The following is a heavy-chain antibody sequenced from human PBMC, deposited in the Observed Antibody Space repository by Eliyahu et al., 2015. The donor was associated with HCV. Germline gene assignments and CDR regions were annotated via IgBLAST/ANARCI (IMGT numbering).Heavy chain of an antibody. CDR1: GFKFDDYN. V-gene: IGHV3-43*01. J-gene: IGHJ2*01. D-gene: IGHD1-7*01. Sequence: EMQLVQSGGGVIQPGGSLXLSCXGSGFKFDDYNMNWIRQAPGKGLEWVSLVSWDGRSVFYADSVKGRFTVSRDNPKNSLYLEMNNLTAEDTAFYYCAKDTNFWSFDLWGRGALVTVSS. CDR3: AKDTNFWSFDL. CDR2: VSWDGRSV.